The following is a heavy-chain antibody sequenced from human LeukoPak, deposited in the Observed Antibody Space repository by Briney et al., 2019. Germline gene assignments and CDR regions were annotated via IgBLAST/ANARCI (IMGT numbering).Heavy chain of an antibody. CDR3: ARVSATMVRGVLDY. CDR1: GFTFSSYA. Sequence: GGSLRLSCAASGFTFSSYAMHWVRQAPGKGLEWVAVISYDGSNKYYADSVKGRFTISRDNSKNTLYLQMNSLRAEDTAVYYCARVSATMVRGVLDYWGQGTLVTVSS. V-gene: IGHV3-30-3*01. CDR2: ISYDGSNK. J-gene: IGHJ4*02. D-gene: IGHD3-10*01.